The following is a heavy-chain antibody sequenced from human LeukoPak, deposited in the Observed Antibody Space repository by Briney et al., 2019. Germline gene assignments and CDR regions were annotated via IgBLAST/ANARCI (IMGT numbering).Heavy chain of an antibody. CDR1: GFTFSNYW. V-gene: IGHV3-7*05. J-gene: IGHJ5*01. Sequence: PGGSLRLSCAASGFTFSNYWMNWVRQAPGKGLEWVANIKTDGSETYYVDSVKGRFTISRDNAKNSVYLQMNSLRAEDTAIYCCARTGKFDSWGQGTLVTVSA. CDR2: IKTDGSET. CDR3: ARTGKFDS.